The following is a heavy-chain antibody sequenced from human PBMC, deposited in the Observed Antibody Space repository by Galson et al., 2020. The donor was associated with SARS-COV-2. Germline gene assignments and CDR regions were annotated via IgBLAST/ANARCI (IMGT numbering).Heavy chain of an antibody. Sequence: SETLSLTCTVSGGSISSGDYYWSWIRQPPGKGLAWIGYIYYSGSTYYNPSLKSRVTISVDTSKNQFSLKLSSVTAADTAVYYCAREETTSGFFGIWFDPWGQGTLVTVSS. CDR2: IYYSGST. J-gene: IGHJ5*02. V-gene: IGHV4-30-4*01. D-gene: IGHD1-7*01. CDR3: AREETTSGFFGIWFDP. CDR1: GGSISSGDYY.